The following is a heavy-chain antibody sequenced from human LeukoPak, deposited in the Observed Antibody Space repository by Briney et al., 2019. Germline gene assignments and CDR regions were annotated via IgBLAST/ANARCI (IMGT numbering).Heavy chain of an antibody. CDR1: GFTFSSYS. Sequence: GGSLRLSCAASGFTFSSYSMNWVRQAPGEGLEWVSYISSSTSTIYYADSVKGRFTISRDNAQNSLYLHMSSLRDEDTAVYYCARGDGFHYFDYWGQGALVTVSS. J-gene: IGHJ4*02. V-gene: IGHV3-48*02. D-gene: IGHD5-24*01. CDR2: ISSSTSTI. CDR3: ARGDGFHYFDY.